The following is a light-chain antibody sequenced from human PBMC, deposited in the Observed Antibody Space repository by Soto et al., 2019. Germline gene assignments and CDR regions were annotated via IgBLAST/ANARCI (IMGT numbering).Light chain of an antibody. CDR1: SSNIGAPYD. CDR2: GGH. Sequence: QSVLTQPPSVSGAPGQGVTISCTGSSSNIGAPYDVHWYQHLPGTAPKLLIYGGHNRPSGVPDRFSGSRSGTSASLAITGLQAEDEADHYCQSYDMSLNNHVFGTGTQLTVL. V-gene: IGLV1-40*01. CDR3: QSYDMSLNNHV. J-gene: IGLJ1*01.